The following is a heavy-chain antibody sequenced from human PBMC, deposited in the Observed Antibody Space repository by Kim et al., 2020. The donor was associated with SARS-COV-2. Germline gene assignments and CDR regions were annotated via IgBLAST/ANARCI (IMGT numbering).Heavy chain of an antibody. CDR1: GFTFENYG. CDR2: INWNGGST. D-gene: IGHD6-19*01. J-gene: IGHJ1*01. V-gene: IGHV3-20*04. Sequence: GGSLRLSCAASGFTFENYGMNWVRQAPGKGLEWVSGINWNGGSTGYADSVKGRFTISRDNAKNSLYLQMNSLRAEDTALYYCARGYSSGWSAYFQYWGQGTLVTVSS. CDR3: ARGYSSGWSAYFQY.